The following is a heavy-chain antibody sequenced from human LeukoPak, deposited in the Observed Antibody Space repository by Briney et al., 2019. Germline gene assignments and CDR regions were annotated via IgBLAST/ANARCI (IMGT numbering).Heavy chain of an antibody. CDR3: ARDFTVTGGNYFDY. CDR1: GFTFSSYA. CDR2: ISYDGSNK. D-gene: IGHD4-17*01. V-gene: IGHV3-30-3*01. Sequence: LPGGSLRLSCAASGFTFSSYAMHWVRQAPGKGLEWVAVISYDGSNKYYADSVKGRFTISRDNSKNTLYLQMNSLRAEDTAVYYCARDFTVTGGNYFDYWGQGTLVTVSS. J-gene: IGHJ4*02.